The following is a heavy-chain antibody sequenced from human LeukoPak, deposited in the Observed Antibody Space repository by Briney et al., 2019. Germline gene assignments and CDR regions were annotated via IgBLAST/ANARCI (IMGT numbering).Heavy chain of an antibody. CDR3: ARSGSSGYSFDY. D-gene: IGHD3-22*01. CDR1: GFTFSSYA. V-gene: IGHV3-30*04. CDR2: ISYDGSNK. Sequence: GGSLRLSCAASGFTFSSYAMHWVRQAPGKGLEWVAVISYDGSNKYYADSVKGRFTISRDNPKNTLYLQMNSLRAEDTAVYYCARSGSSGYSFDYWGQGTLVTVSS. J-gene: IGHJ4*02.